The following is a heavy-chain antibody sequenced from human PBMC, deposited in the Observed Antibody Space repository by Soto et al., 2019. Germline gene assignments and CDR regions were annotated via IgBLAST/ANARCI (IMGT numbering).Heavy chain of an antibody. CDR2: INHSGST. Sequence: PSETLSLTCAVYGGSFSGYYWSWIRQPPGKGLEWIGEINHSGSTNYNPSLKSRVTISVDTSKNQFSLKLSSVTAADTAVYYCARLRAADGFYYYYYGMDVWGQGTTVTVSS. V-gene: IGHV4-34*01. CDR3: ARLRAADGFYYYYYGMDV. D-gene: IGHD6-13*01. J-gene: IGHJ6*02. CDR1: GGSFSGYY.